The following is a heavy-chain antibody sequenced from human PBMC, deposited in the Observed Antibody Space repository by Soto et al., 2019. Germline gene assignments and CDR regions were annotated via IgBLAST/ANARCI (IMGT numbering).Heavy chain of an antibody. CDR3: ARNKAVGATNRTYYYYGMDV. V-gene: IGHV3-33*01. J-gene: IGHJ6*02. CDR1: GFTFSSYG. D-gene: IGHD1-26*01. CDR2: IWYDGSNK. Sequence: QVQLVESGGGVVQPGRSLRLSCAASGFTFSSYGMHWVRQAPGKGLEWVAVIWYDGSNKYYADSVKGRFTISRDNSKNTLYLQMNSLRAEDTAVYYCARNKAVGATNRTYYYYGMDVWGQGTTVTVSS.